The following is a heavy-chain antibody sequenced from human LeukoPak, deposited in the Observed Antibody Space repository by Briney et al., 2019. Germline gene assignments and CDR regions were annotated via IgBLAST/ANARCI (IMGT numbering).Heavy chain of an antibody. D-gene: IGHD2-15*01. V-gene: IGHV1-69*01. Sequence: SVTVSFTASGGTFSIYAISWVRQAPGQGLEWMGGIIPIFGTANYAQKFQGRVTITADESTSTAYMELSSLRSEDTAVYYCARAPRYCSGGSCYLDAFDIWGQGTMVTVSS. CDR1: GGTFSIYA. CDR2: IIPIFGTA. J-gene: IGHJ3*02. CDR3: ARAPRYCSGGSCYLDAFDI.